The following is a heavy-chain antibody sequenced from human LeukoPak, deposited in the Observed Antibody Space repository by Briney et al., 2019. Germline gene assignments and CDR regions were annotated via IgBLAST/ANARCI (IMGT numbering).Heavy chain of an antibody. CDR2: ISYDGSNK. V-gene: IGHV3-30-3*01. Sequence: GGSLRLSCAASGFTFSSYAMHWVRQAPGKGLEWVAVISYDGSNKYYADSVKGRFTISRDNAKNSLYLQMNSLRAEDTAVYYCASFDTAGMGDYWGQGTLVTVSS. CDR3: ASFDTAGMGDY. D-gene: IGHD6-13*01. CDR1: GFTFSSYA. J-gene: IGHJ4*02.